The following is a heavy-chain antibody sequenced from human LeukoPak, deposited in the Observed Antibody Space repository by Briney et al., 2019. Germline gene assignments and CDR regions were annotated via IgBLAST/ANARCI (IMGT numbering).Heavy chain of an antibody. J-gene: IGHJ6*03. D-gene: IGHD2-2*01. V-gene: IGHV1-69*13. Sequence: GASVKVSCKASGGTFTSYAISWVRQAPGQGLEWMGGIIPIFGTANYAQKFQGRVTITADESTSTVYMELSSLRSEDTAVYYCARGGCSSTSCYYSEYYYYMDVWGKGTTVTVSS. CDR1: GGTFTSYA. CDR3: ARGGCSSTSCYYSEYYYYMDV. CDR2: IIPIFGTA.